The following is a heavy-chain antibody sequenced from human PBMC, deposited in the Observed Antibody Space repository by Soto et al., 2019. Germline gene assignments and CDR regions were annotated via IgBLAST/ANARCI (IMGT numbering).Heavy chain of an antibody. CDR1: GGSISSYY. CDR2: IYYSGST. D-gene: IGHD5-18*01. J-gene: IGHJ4*02. Sequence: QVQLQESGPGLVKPSETLSLTYTVSGGSISSYYWSWIRQPPGKGLEWIGYIYYSGSTNYNPSLKSRVTISADPSKNQLSLRLSSVTAADTAVYYCARRYGSCFDYWGQGTLVTVSS. CDR3: ARRYGSCFDY. V-gene: IGHV4-59*08.